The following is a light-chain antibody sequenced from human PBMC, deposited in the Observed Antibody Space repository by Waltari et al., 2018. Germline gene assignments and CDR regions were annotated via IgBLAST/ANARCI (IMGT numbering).Light chain of an antibody. CDR3: QQSYITPFT. Sequence: DIQMTQSPSSLSSSVGDRSSITCRASQSISNFLNWYQQKPGKAPKLLIYSASTLQSGVPSRFSGSGSGTDFTLTISSLQPEDFATYFCQQSYITPFTFGPGTKVDIK. V-gene: IGKV1-39*01. J-gene: IGKJ3*01. CDR2: SAS. CDR1: QSISNF.